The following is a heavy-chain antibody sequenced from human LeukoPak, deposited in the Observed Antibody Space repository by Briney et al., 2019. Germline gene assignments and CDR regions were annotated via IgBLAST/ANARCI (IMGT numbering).Heavy chain of an antibody. D-gene: IGHD3-9*01. CDR1: GFTFSSYW. V-gene: IGHV3-7*01. Sequence: GGSLRLSCAASGFTFSSYWMSWVRQAPGKGLEWVANIKQDGSEKYYVDSVKGRFTISRDNAKNSLYLQMNSLRAEDTAVYYCARIPPQRSILTGYYFDYWGQGTLITVSS. J-gene: IGHJ4*02. CDR2: IKQDGSEK. CDR3: ARIPPQRSILTGYYFDY.